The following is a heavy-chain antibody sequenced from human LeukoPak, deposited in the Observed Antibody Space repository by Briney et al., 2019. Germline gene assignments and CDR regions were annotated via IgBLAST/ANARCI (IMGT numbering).Heavy chain of an antibody. CDR1: GGTFSSYA. D-gene: IGHD6-19*01. J-gene: IGHJ4*02. CDR3: ARARERQWLVQRTEYYFDY. CDR2: IIPIFGTA. Sequence: SVKVSCKASGGTFSSYAISWVRQAPGQGLEWMGRIIPIFGTANYAQKFQGRVTITTDESTSTAYMELSSLRSEDTAVYYCARARERQWLVQRTEYYFDYWGQGTLVTVSS. V-gene: IGHV1-69*05.